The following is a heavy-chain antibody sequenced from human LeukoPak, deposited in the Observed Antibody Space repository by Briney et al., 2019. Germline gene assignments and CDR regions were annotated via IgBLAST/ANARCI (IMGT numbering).Heavy chain of an antibody. CDR1: GYIFTSYG. D-gene: IGHD3-10*01. V-gene: IGHV1-18*01. CDR3: ARERVTMVRGVIIHPRYFDY. J-gene: IGHJ4*02. CDR2: ISVYNGNT. Sequence: ASVKVSCKASGYIFTSYGISWVRQAPGQGLEWMGWISVYNGNTKYAQKFQGRVTMTRDTSISTAYMELRSLRSDDTAVYYCARERVTMVRGVIIHPRYFDYWGQGTLVTVSS.